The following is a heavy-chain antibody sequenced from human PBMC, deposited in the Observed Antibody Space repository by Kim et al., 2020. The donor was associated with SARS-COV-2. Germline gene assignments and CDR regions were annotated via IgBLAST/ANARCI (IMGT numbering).Heavy chain of an antibody. J-gene: IGHJ6*02. D-gene: IGHD3-16*01. CDR1: GGSISSYY. V-gene: IGHV4-59*13. Sequence: SETLSLTCTVSGGSISSYYWSWIRQPPGKGLEWIGYIYYSGSTNYNPSLKSRVTISVDTSKNQFSLKLSSVTAADTAVYYCASQSTSAYYDGMDVWGQRTTLTVSS. CDR2: IYYSGST. CDR3: ASQSTSAYYDGMDV.